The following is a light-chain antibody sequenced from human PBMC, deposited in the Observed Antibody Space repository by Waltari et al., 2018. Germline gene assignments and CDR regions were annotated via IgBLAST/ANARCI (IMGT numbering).Light chain of an antibody. V-gene: IGLV1-51*02. CDR2: ETN. Sequence: QSVLTQPPSVSAAPGQKVTISCSGTIGNNYVSWYHQLPGTAPKRLIYETNKGPSGILDRFSSSKSGTSATLGITELQTGDEGDYYCETWDSSLNTVIFGEGTKLTVL. CDR3: ETWDSSLNTVI. J-gene: IGLJ2*01. CDR1: TIGNNY.